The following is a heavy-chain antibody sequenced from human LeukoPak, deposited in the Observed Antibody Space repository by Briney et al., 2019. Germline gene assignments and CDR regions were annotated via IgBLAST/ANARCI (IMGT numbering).Heavy chain of an antibody. D-gene: IGHD3-22*01. CDR2: IYPGDSDT. J-gene: IGHJ3*02. V-gene: IGHV5-51*01. Sequence: ESLKISLKGSGYSFTSYWIGWVRQMPGKGLEWMGIIYPGDSDTRYSPSFQGQVTISADKSISTAHLQWSSLKASDTAMYYCARAVITYDAFDIWGQGTMVTVSS. CDR1: GYSFTSYW. CDR3: ARAVITYDAFDI.